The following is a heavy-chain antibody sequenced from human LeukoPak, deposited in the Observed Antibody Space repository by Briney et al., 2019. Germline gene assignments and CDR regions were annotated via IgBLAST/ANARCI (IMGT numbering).Heavy chain of an antibody. CDR2: ISSSNSFK. V-gene: IGHV3-21*01. Sequence: GGSLRLSCAASGFPFDTYPMNWVRQAPGKGLEWVASISSSNSFKNYADSVKGRFTISRDNAQNSLYLQMSSLRVEDTGLYYCATMGEQWLLKDIWGQGTMVIVSS. CDR1: GFPFDTYP. J-gene: IGHJ3*02. D-gene: IGHD6-19*01. CDR3: ATMGEQWLLKDI.